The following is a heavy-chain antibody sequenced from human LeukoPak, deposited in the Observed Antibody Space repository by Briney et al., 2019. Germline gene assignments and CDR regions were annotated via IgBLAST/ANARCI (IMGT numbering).Heavy chain of an antibody. J-gene: IGHJ4*02. CDR2: IYYSGST. CDR3: ARQPYGDFDY. CDR1: GGSISSSSYY. V-gene: IGHV4-39*07. D-gene: IGHD4-17*01. Sequence: SETLSLTCTVSGGSISSSSYYWGWIRQPPGKGLERIGSIYYSGSTYYNPSLKSRVTISVDTSKNQFSLKLSSVTAADTAVYYCARQPYGDFDYWGQGTLVAVSS.